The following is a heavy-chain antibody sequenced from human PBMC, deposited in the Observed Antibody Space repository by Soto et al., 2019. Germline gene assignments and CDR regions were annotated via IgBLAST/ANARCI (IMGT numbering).Heavy chain of an antibody. CDR2: ISSSSSYI. J-gene: IGHJ4*01. D-gene: IGHD4-4*01. V-gene: IGHV3-21*01. CDR3: ARCAPTVTTCYFDY. CDR1: GFTFSSYS. Sequence: PGGSLRLSCAASGFTFSSYSMNWVRQAPGKGLEWVSSISSSSSYIYYADSVKGRFTISRDNGKNSLYLQMNSLRAEDTAVYYCARCAPTVTTCYFDYSGHGTLLTVSS.